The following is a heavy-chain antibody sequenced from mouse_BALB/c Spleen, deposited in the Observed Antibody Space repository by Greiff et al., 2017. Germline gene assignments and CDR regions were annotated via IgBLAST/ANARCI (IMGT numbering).Heavy chain of an antibody. CDR2: IYPGNSDT. D-gene: IGHD1-1*01. V-gene: IGHV1-5*01. Sequence: EVQLQESGTVLARPGASVKMSCKASGYSFTSYWMHWVKQRPGQGLEWIGAIYPGNSDTSYNQKFKGKAKLTAVTSASTAYMELSSLTNEDSAVYYCKRGGYYYGSSSLFAMDYWGQGTSVTVSS. CDR3: KRGGYYYGSSSLFAMDY. J-gene: IGHJ4*01. CDR1: GYSFTSYW.